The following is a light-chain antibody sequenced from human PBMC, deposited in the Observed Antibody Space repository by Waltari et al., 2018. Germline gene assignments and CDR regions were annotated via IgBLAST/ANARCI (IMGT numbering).Light chain of an antibody. V-gene: IGKV3-20*01. Sequence: IVLTHSPGTLSLSPRARATLSCRASQSVSSSYLAWYQQKPGQAPRLLIYGASSRATGIPYRFSGSGYVTDFTLTISRLEPEDFAVYYCQQYGSSGVYTFGQGTKLEIK. J-gene: IGKJ2*01. CDR1: QSVSSSY. CDR2: GAS. CDR3: QQYGSSGVYT.